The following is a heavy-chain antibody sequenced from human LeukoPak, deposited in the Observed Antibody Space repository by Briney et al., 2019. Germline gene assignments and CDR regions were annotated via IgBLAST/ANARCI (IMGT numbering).Heavy chain of an antibody. Sequence: SETLSLTCAVYGGSFSGYYWSWIRQPPGKGLEWIGEINHSGSTNYNPSLKSRVPISVDTSKNQFSLKLSSVTAADTAVYYCARGGKGPVSYYYYMDVWGKGTTVTVPS. J-gene: IGHJ6*03. CDR2: INHSGST. CDR1: GGSFSGYY. V-gene: IGHV4-34*01. D-gene: IGHD1-14*01. CDR3: ARGGKGPVSYYYYMDV.